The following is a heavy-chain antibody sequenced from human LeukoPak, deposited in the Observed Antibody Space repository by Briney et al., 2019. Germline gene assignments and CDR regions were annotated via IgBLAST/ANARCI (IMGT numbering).Heavy chain of an antibody. CDR1: GGSISSSSYY. J-gene: IGHJ6*03. CDR3: ASLYDYVWGGFYYYYYYMDV. V-gene: IGHV4-39*01. CDR2: IYYSGST. Sequence: RTSETLSLTCTVSGGSISSSSYYWGWIRQPPGKGLEWIGSIYYSGSTYYNPSLKSRVTISVGTSKNQFSLKLSSVTAADTAVYYCASLYDYVWGGFYYYYYYMDVWGKGTTVTISS. D-gene: IGHD3-16*01.